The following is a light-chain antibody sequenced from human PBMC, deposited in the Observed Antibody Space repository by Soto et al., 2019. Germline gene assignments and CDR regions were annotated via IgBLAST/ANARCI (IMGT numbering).Light chain of an antibody. Sequence: DIQMTQSPSSLSASVGDRVTITCRASQDIRNDLDWYQQKPGKAPKRLIYAASSLQNGAPSRFSGSGSGTEFTLTISSLQPEDFATYYCLQRDTYSVVGRTKVEIK. CDR1: QDIRND. J-gene: IGKJ4*01. V-gene: IGKV1-17*01. CDR3: LQRDTYS. CDR2: AAS.